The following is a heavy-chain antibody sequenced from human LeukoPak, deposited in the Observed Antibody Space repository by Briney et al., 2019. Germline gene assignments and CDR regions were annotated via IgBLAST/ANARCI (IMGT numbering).Heavy chain of an antibody. CDR2: IYTNGWT. V-gene: IGHV4-61*02. D-gene: IGHD6-19*01. J-gene: IGHJ5*02. Sequence: SETLSLTCSVSGGSITSDLYYWTWIRQPAGNGLEWIGRIYTNGWTDYNPSLKSRVTISVDTSKNHFSLKLTFVTAADTALYYCARGSGWNAFDPWGQGTLVTVSS. CDR3: ARGSGWNAFDP. CDR1: GGSITSDLYY.